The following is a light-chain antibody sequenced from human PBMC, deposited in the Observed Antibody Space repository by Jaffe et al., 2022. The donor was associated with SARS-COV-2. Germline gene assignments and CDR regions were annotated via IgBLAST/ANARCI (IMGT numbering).Light chain of an antibody. Sequence: DIQMTQSPSSLSASVGDSVTITCRASQDIGNFLAWYQQKPGKVPKLLIYVASTLYLGVPSRFSGSGSGTDFTLTISSLQPEDVATYYCQKYNSASALTFGGGTKVEIK. J-gene: IGKJ4*01. CDR2: VAS. CDR3: QKYNSASALT. V-gene: IGKV1-27*01. CDR1: QDIGNF.